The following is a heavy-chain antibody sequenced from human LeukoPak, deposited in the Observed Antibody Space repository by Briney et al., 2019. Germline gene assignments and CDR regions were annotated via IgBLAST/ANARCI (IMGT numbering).Heavy chain of an antibody. CDR2: IYPGGTT. CDR3: ARDGRQRVVGNYNYDGMDV. CDR1: GLTVSSNF. V-gene: IGHV3-53*01. D-gene: IGHD6-19*01. J-gene: IGHJ6*02. Sequence: GGSLRLSCAASGLTVSSNFMNWVRQAPGKGLEWVSVIYPGGTTYDADSVKGRFTISRDSSKNTLYLEMNSLRAEDTAVYYCARDGRQRVVGNYNYDGMDVWGQGTTVTVSS.